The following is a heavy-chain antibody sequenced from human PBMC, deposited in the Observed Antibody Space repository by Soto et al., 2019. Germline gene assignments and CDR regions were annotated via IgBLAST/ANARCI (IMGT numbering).Heavy chain of an antibody. J-gene: IGHJ4*02. CDR3: ARSSVQLWLHQVDY. CDR2: IYYSGST. CDR1: GGSFSAYY. D-gene: IGHD5-18*01. Sequence: SEILSLTCAVYGGSFSAYYWGWIRQPPGKGLEWIGSIYYSGSTYYNPSLKSRVTISVDTSKNQFSLKLSSVTAADTAVYYCARSSVQLWLHQVDYWGQGTLVTVSS. V-gene: IGHV4-39*01.